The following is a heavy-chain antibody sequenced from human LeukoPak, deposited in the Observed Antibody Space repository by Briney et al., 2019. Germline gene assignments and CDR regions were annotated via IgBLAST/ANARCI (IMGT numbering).Heavy chain of an antibody. CDR2: ISYDGSNK. CDR1: GFTFSSYA. CDR3: AKSEVTTAYFDY. Sequence: GGSLRLSCAASGFTFSSYAMHWVRQAPGKGLEWVAVISYDGSNKYYADSVEGRFTISRDNSKNTLYLQMNSLRAEDTAVYYCAKSEVTTAYFDYWGQGTLVTVSS. V-gene: IGHV3-30-3*02. J-gene: IGHJ4*02. D-gene: IGHD4-17*01.